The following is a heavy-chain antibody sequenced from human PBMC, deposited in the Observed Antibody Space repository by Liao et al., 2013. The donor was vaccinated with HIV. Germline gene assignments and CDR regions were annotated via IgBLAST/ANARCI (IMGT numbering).Heavy chain of an antibody. V-gene: IGHV4-34*01. J-gene: IGHJ5*02. Sequence: QVQLQQWGAGLLKPSETLSLTCAVYGGSFSDAYWSWFRQPPGEGLEWIGEINHSGDTNYNPSLKSRLTMSVDTSKNQFSLKLSSVTAADTAVYYCARAVWIQLWLRSQNNWFDPWGQGTLVTVSS. CDR1: GGSFSDAY. CDR2: INHSGDT. CDR3: ARAVWIQLWLRSQNNWFDP. D-gene: IGHD5-18*01.